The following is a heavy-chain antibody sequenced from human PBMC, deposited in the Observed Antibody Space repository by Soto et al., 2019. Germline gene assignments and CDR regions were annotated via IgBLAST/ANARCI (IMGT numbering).Heavy chain of an antibody. CDR2: IWYDGSNK. Sequence: PGGSLRLSCAASGFTFSSYGMHWVRQAPGKGLEWVAVIWYDGSNKYYADSVKGRFTISRDNSKNTLYLQMNSLRAEDTAVYYCAKDTLHSSSADFDYWGQGTLVTVSS. V-gene: IGHV3-30*02. D-gene: IGHD6-6*01. CDR3: AKDTLHSSSADFDY. CDR1: GFTFSSYG. J-gene: IGHJ4*02.